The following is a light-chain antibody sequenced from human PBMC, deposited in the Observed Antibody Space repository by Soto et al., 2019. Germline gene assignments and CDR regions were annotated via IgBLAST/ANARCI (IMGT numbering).Light chain of an antibody. Sequence: SVLPQPPSVSGAPGQMVSISCTGSSSNIGAGYNVHWYQQLPGTAPKLLIYDNNNRPSEVPDRFSGSKSGTSASLAITGLQAEDEADYYCQSYDTSLSGFYVFGTGTKVTVL. J-gene: IGLJ1*01. CDR3: QSYDTSLSGFYV. V-gene: IGLV1-40*01. CDR2: DNN. CDR1: SSNIGAGYN.